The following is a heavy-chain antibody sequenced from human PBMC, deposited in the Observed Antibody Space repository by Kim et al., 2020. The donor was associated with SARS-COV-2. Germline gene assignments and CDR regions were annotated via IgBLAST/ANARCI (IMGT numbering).Heavy chain of an antibody. CDR3: ARGSRGDYDNNWFDP. J-gene: IGHJ5*02. V-gene: IGHV4-34*01. D-gene: IGHD4-17*01. Sequence: PSLKSRVTISVGTSKSQFSLKLSSVTAADTAVYYCARGSRGDYDNNWFDPWGQGTLVTVSS.